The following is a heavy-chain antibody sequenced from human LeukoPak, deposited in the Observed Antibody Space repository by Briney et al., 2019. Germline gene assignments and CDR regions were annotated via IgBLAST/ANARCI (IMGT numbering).Heavy chain of an antibody. D-gene: IGHD4-23*01. J-gene: IGHJ4*02. CDR2: ISWNSGSI. Sequence: GRSLRLSCAASGFTFDDYAMRWVRQAPGKGLEWVSGISWNSGSIGYADSVKGRFTISRDNAKNSLYLQMNSLRAEDTALYYCAKDINSAARYYFDYWGQGTLVTVSS. V-gene: IGHV3-9*01. CDR3: AKDINSAARYYFDY. CDR1: GFTFDDYA.